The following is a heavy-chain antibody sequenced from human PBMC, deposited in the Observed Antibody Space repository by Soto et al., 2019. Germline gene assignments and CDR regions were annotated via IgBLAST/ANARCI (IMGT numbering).Heavy chain of an antibody. CDR3: AKDLTEDYYYYYGMDV. Sequence: PGGSLRLSCAASGFTFSSYGMHWVRQAPGKGLEWVAVISYDGSNKYYADSVKGRFTISRDNSKNTLYLQMNSLRAEDTAVYYCAKDLTEDYYYYYGMDVWGQGTTVTVSS. V-gene: IGHV3-30*18. CDR2: ISYDGSNK. CDR1: GFTFSSYG. J-gene: IGHJ6*02.